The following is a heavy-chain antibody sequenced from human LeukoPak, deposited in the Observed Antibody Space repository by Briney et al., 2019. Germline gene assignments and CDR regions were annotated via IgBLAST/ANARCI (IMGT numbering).Heavy chain of an antibody. CDR1: GFTFISYS. J-gene: IGHJ4*02. V-gene: IGHV3-21*01. CDR2: ISSSSSYI. D-gene: IGHD6-6*01. CDR3: ARGPRAYSSSPDFDY. Sequence: GGSLRLSCAASGFTFISYSMNWVRQAPGKGLEWVSSISSSSSYIYYADSVKGRFTISRDNAKNSLYLQMNSLRAEDTAVYYCARGPRAYSSSPDFDYWGQGTLVTVSS.